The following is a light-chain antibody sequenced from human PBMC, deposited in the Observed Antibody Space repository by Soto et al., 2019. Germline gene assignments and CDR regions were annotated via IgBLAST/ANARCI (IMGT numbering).Light chain of an antibody. CDR3: AAWDDSLSGYV. J-gene: IGLJ1*01. CDR2: SNN. V-gene: IGLV1-47*02. Sequence: QSVLTQPPSASGTPGQRVTISCSGSSSNIGSNYVYWYQQLPGTAPKLLIYSNNQRPSGVPDRFSGSKSGTSGSLAISVLRSEDEADYYCAAWDDSLSGYVFGTGTKLTVL. CDR1: SSNIGSNY.